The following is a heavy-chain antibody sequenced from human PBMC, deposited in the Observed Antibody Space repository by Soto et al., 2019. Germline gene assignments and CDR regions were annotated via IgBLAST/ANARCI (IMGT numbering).Heavy chain of an antibody. V-gene: IGHV1-2*02. Sequence: ASVKVSCKASGYTFTGYYMHWVRQAPGQGLEWMGWINPNSGGTNYAQKFQGRVTMTRDTSISTAYMELTSVTAADRAVYYCARGSVDTVDSSGFYEYWGQGTPVTVSS. CDR3: ARGSVDTVDSSGFYEY. D-gene: IGHD3-22*01. CDR1: GYTFTGYY. CDR2: INPNSGGT. J-gene: IGHJ4*02.